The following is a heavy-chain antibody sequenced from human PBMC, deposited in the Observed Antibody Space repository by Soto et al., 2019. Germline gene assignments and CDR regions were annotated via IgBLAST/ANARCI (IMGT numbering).Heavy chain of an antibody. V-gene: IGHV3-33*01. CDR2: IWYDGSNE. CDR1: GFTFSSYG. Sequence: QVQLVESGGGVVQPGRSLRLSCAASGFTFSSYGMHWVRQAPGKWLEWVAVIWYDGSNENYADSVKGRFTISRDNSKNTLYLQMNSLRAEDTALYYCARDRRGSGWYDYFDYWGQGTLVTVSS. D-gene: IGHD6-19*01. CDR3: ARDRRGSGWYDYFDY. J-gene: IGHJ4*02.